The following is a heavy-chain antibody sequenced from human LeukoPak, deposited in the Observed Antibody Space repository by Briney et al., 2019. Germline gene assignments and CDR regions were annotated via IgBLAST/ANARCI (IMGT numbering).Heavy chain of an antibody. V-gene: IGHV1-46*01. CDR2: INPSGGST. J-gene: IGHJ4*02. D-gene: IGHD4-23*01. Sequence: ASVKVSCKASGYTFTSYGISWVRRAPGQGLEWMGIINPSGGSTSYAQKFQGRVTMTRDMSTSTVYMELSSLRSEDTAVYYCARDRRPYGGNPIYYFDYWGQGTLVTVSS. CDR3: ARDRRPYGGNPIYYFDY. CDR1: GYTFTSYG.